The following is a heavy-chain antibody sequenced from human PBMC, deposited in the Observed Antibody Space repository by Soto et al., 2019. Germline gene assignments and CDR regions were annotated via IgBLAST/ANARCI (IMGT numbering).Heavy chain of an antibody. V-gene: IGHV4-31*03. D-gene: IGHD3-10*01. Sequence: QVQLQESGPGLVKPSQTLSLTCTVSGGSISSGGYYWSWIRQHPGKVLEWFGYIYYSGSTYYNPSLKRRVTLSVDTAKNRFALKLSSVTAADTAVYYCARGSSFGEFHFDYWGQGTLVTVSS. J-gene: IGHJ4*02. CDR2: IYYSGST. CDR1: GGSISSGGYY. CDR3: ARGSSFGEFHFDY.